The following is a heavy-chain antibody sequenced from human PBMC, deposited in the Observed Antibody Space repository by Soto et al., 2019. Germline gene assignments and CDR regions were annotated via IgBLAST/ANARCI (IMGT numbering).Heavy chain of an antibody. Sequence: QVHLVESGGGVVQPGTSLRLSCAASGFTFSNYSMHWVRQAPGKGLEWVAVIFGGGSTFYSDSVKGRFTISRDNSKNTVFLQMNSLRAEDTAVYYCVRTSSYWGQGIRVIVSS. CDR3: VRTSSY. CDR2: IFGGGST. V-gene: IGHV3-30*14. CDR1: GFTFSNYS. D-gene: IGHD2-2*01. J-gene: IGHJ4*02.